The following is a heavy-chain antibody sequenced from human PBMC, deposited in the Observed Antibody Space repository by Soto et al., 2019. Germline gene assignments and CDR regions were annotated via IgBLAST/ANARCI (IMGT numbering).Heavy chain of an antibody. CDR2: ISGTGGT. V-gene: IGHV3-23*01. D-gene: IGHD2-15*01. CDR3: AKDRRGAYCSGGICYSPDY. Sequence: EVQLWESGGGLVQPGGSLRLSCAVSGFTFSSHVMSWVRQAPGKGLEWVSAISGTGGTYYADSVKGRFTISRDNSKNARYLQMNNLRDEDTAVYYCAKDRRGAYCSGGICYSPDYWGQGTLVIVSS. J-gene: IGHJ4*02. CDR1: GFTFSSHV.